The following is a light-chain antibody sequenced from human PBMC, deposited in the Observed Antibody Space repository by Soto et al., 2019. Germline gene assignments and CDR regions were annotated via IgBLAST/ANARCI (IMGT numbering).Light chain of an antibody. V-gene: IGLV3-21*04. CDR1: NIGGKS. J-gene: IGLJ2*01. Sequence: SYELTQPPSASVAPGKAARITCAGNNIGGKSVHWYQQKPGQAPVVVIYYDSDRPSGIPERFSGSNSGNTATLTISSVEAGDDADYDCQVWDSSSDHPVFGGGTKLTVL. CDR2: YDS. CDR3: QVWDSSSDHPV.